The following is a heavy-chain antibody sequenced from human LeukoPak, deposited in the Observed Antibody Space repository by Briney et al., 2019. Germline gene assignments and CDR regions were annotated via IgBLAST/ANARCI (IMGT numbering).Heavy chain of an antibody. V-gene: IGHV1-2*02. CDR1: GYTFTGYY. J-gene: IGHJ4*02. D-gene: IGHD1-26*01. CDR2: INPNSGGT. CDR3: ARSDRPPFSGSYYY. Sequence: ASVKVSCKASGYTFTGYYMHWVRQAPGQGLVWMGWINPNSGGTNYAQKFQGRVTMTRDTSISTAYMELSRLRSDDTAVYYCARSDRPPFSGSYYYWGQGTLVTVSS.